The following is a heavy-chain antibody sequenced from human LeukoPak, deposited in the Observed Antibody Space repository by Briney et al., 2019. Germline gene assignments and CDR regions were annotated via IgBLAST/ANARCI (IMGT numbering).Heavy chain of an antibody. CDR3: ARLRSLEDYYFDY. CDR2: IYYSGST. CDR1: GGSVSSGSYY. Sequence: SETLSLTCTVSGGSVSSGSYYWSWIRQPPGKGLEWIGYIYYSGSTNYNPSLKSRVTISVDTSKNQFSLKLSSVTAADTAVYCCARLRSLEDYYFDYWGQGTLVTVSS. J-gene: IGHJ4*02. V-gene: IGHV4-61*01. D-gene: IGHD3-3*01.